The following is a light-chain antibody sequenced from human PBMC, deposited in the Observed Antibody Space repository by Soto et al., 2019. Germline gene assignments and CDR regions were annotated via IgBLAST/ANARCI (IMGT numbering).Light chain of an antibody. CDR3: QQSYSTPIT. CDR1: QSISMY. J-gene: IGKJ5*01. Sequence: DIQMTQSPSSLSASVGDTVTITCRASQSISMYLSWYQQKPGKAPKLLIYSASILQSGVPSRFSGSGFGTDFTLTINSLQPEDFATYYCQQSYSTPITFGQGTRLEIK. CDR2: SAS. V-gene: IGKV1-39*01.